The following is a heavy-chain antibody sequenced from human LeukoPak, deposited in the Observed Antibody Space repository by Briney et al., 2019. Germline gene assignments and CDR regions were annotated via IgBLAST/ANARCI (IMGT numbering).Heavy chain of an antibody. J-gene: IGHJ6*03. CDR3: ASTAIVGANYYYYYMDV. V-gene: IGHV1-69*05. CDR1: GGTFSSYA. CDR2: IIPIFGTA. Sequence: SVKVSCKASGGTFSSYAISWVRQAPGQGLEWMGGIIPIFGTANYAQKFQGRVTITTDESTSTAYMELSSLRSEDAAVYYCASTAIVGANYYYYYMDVWGKGTTVTVSS. D-gene: IGHD1-26*01.